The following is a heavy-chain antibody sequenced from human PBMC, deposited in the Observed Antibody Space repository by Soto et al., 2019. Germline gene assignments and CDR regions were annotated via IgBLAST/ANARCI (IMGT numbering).Heavy chain of an antibody. J-gene: IGHJ3*02. D-gene: IGHD3-16*02. CDR3: ANLDMITFGGVIGPNDEFDI. Sequence: PSETLSLTCAVSGVTISDRNWWSWVHQPPGKGLEWIGESSHSGITNSNPSLKGRVTISWDTSKNQFSLKLSSVTAADTAVYYCANLDMITFGGVIGPNDEFDIWGQGTMVTVSS. V-gene: IGHV4-4*02. CDR2: SSHSGIT. CDR1: GVTISDRNW.